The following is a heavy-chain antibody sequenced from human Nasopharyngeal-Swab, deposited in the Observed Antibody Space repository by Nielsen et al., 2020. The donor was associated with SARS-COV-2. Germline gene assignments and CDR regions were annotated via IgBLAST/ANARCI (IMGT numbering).Heavy chain of an antibody. V-gene: IGHV3-23*01. Sequence: GGSLRLSCAASGLTFSSYAMSWVRQAPGKGLEWVSTISGSGASTDYADSVRGRFTISRDNSKNTLYLQMNSLRAEDTAVYYCARDLGGGYCTTTNCPGSWGQGTLVTVSS. CDR2: ISGSGAST. J-gene: IGHJ1*01. D-gene: IGHD2-2*01. CDR1: GLTFSSYA. CDR3: ARDLGGGYCTTTNCPGS.